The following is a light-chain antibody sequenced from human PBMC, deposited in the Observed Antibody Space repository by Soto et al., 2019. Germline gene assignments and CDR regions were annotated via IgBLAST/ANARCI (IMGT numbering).Light chain of an antibody. CDR1: QSVLYSSNNKNY. CDR3: QQYYSTPYT. CDR2: WAS. J-gene: IGKJ2*01. V-gene: IGKV4-1*01. Sequence: DIVMTQSPDSLAVSLGERATINCKSSQSVLYSSNNKNYLAWYQQKPGQPPILLIYWASARESGVPDRFSGSGSGTDFTLTISSLQAGDVAVYYCQQYYSTPYTFGQGTKLEIK.